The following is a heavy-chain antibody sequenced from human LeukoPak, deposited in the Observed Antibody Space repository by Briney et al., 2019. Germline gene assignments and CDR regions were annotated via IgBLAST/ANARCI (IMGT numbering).Heavy chain of an antibody. D-gene: IGHD1-26*01. V-gene: IGHV3-30*02. CDR3: AGRGRN. CDR1: GFTFSSYG. Sequence: GGSLRLSCAASGFTFSSYGMHWVRQAPGKGLEWVAFIRYDGSKKYYADSVKGRFTISRDNAKNSLYLQMNSLRADDTAVYYCAGRGRNWGQGTLVTVSS. CDR2: IRYDGSKK. J-gene: IGHJ4*02.